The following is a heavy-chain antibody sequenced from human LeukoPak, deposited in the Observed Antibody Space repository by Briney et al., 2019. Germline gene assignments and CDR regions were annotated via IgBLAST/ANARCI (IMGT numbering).Heavy chain of an antibody. CDR2: IKGSGDTT. V-gene: IGHV3-23*01. J-gene: IGHJ6*02. Sequence: PGGSLRLSCAASGFIFDTYAMTWVRQAPGKGLEWVSTIKGSGDTTHYADSVQGRFTISRDDSMETVFLQMDSLRADDTAVYYCANLMGTAYFYVMDVWGQGTTVTVSS. CDR3: ANLMGTAYFYVMDV. D-gene: IGHD7-27*01. CDR1: GFIFDTYA.